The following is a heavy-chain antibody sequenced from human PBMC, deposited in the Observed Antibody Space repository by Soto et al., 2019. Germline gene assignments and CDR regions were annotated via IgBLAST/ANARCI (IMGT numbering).Heavy chain of an antibody. CDR3: AKVIRADSTSSNFYYYSGMDV. J-gene: IGHJ6*02. V-gene: IGHV3-23*04. Sequence: VQLVESGGDFVQPGGSLRLSCAGYGFSFGGYAMSWVRQAPGKGLEWISGVSGGGTSTYYAGSVKGRFTISRDNCKDTLFLQMNSLRGEDTAIYYCAKVIRADSTSSNFYYYSGMDVWGQGTTVTVSS. CDR1: GFSFGGYA. CDR2: VSGGGTST. D-gene: IGHD6-6*01.